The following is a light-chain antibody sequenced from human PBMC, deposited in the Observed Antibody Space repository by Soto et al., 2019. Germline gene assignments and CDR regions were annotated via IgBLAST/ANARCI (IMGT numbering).Light chain of an antibody. CDR3: CSYAGSSTFLYV. CDR1: SSDVGSYNL. J-gene: IGLJ1*01. Sequence: QSVLTQPASASGSPGQSITISCTGTSSDVGSYNLVSWYQQHPGKAPKLMIYEGSKRPSGVSNRFSGSKSGNTASLTISGLQAEDEADYYCCSYAGSSTFLYVFGTGTKLTVL. CDR2: EGS. V-gene: IGLV2-23*03.